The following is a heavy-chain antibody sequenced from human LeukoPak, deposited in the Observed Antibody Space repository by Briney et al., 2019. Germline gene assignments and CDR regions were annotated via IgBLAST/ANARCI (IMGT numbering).Heavy chain of an antibody. CDR3: ARENAHPTNWFDP. D-gene: IGHD2-2*01. V-gene: IGHV3-7*04. Sequence: TGGPLSLFCATSGFTFSSYWMIWVRQAPGKGVEWVANIKQDGSDKYYVDSVKGRFTISRDNAKKSLYLQMNSLRAEDTAVYYCARENAHPTNWFDPWGQGTLVTVSS. J-gene: IGHJ5*02. CDR2: IKQDGSDK. CDR1: GFTFSSYW.